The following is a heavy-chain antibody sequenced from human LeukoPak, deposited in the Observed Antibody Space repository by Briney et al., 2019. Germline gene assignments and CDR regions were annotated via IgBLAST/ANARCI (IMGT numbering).Heavy chain of an antibody. J-gene: IGHJ5*02. V-gene: IGHV4-38-2*02. D-gene: IGHD2-2*02. CDR3: ARGGPYCSSSRCYNGENWFDP. CDR2: IYHSGST. Sequence: NPSETLSLTCTVSGYSISSGYYWGWIRQPPGKGLEWIGTIYHSGSTYYNPSLKSRVTISVDTSKNQFSLKLSSVTAADTAVYYCARGGPYCSSSRCYNGENWFDPWGQGTLVTVSS. CDR1: GYSISSGYY.